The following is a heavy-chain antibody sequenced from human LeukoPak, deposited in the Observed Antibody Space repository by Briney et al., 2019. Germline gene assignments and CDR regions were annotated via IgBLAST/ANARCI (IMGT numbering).Heavy chain of an antibody. CDR3: VGGDY. CDR1: GFTFSRHN. Sequence: GGSLRLSCAASGFTFSRHNMNWVRQAPGKGLECVANINQDGSDKYYVDSVKGRFTISRDNTKNSLYLQMNSLRAEDTAVYYCVGGDYWGQGTLVTVSS. V-gene: IGHV3-7*01. J-gene: IGHJ4*02. CDR2: INQDGSDK.